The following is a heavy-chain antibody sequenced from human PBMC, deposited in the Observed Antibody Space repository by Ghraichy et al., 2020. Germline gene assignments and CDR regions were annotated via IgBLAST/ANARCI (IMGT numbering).Heavy chain of an antibody. CDR2: INHSGST. V-gene: IGHV4-34*01. D-gene: IGHD2-15*01. Sequence: SETLSLTCAVYGGSFSGYYWSWIRQPPGKGLEWIGEINHSGSTNYNPSLKSRVTISVDTSKNQFSLKLSSVTAADTAVYYCARGVGYCSGGSCYSWFGMDVWGQGTTVTVSS. J-gene: IGHJ6*02. CDR3: ARGVGYCSGGSCYSWFGMDV. CDR1: GGSFSGYY.